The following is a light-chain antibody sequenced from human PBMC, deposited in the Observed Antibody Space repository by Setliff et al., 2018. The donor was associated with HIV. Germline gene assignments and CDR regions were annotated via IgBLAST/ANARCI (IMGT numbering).Light chain of an antibody. Sequence: IVMTQSPATLYVSPGERATLSCRASQSVSSSLAWYQQKPGQAPRLVMYAASTRASGIPARFSGSGSGTEFTLTISSVQSEDFAVYHCQQYKNLWTFGQGTKVDIK. J-gene: IGKJ1*01. V-gene: IGKV3-15*01. CDR2: AAS. CDR1: QSVSSS. CDR3: QQYKNLWT.